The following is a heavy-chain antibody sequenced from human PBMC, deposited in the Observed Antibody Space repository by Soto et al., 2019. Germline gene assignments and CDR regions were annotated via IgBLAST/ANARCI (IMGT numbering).Heavy chain of an antibody. CDR2: IWYDGSNK. Sequence: QVQLVESGGGVVQPGRSLRLSCAASGFTFSSYGMHWVRQAPGKGLEWVAVIWYDGSNKYYADSVKGRFTISRGNSKNTLYLQMNSLRAEDTAVYYCARDKRFLEWYNYFDYWGQGTLVTVSS. V-gene: IGHV3-33*01. J-gene: IGHJ4*02. CDR1: GFTFSSYG. D-gene: IGHD3-3*01. CDR3: ARDKRFLEWYNYFDY.